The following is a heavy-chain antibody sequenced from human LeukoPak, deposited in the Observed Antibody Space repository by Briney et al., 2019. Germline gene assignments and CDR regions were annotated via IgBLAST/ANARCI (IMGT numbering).Heavy chain of an antibody. D-gene: IGHD6-19*01. CDR1: GDSVSSGSYY. V-gene: IGHV4-61*01. Sequence: SETLSLTCTVSGDSVSSGSYYWSWIRQPPGKGLEWIGYIYYSGSTNYNPSLRSRVTISVDTSKNQFSLKLSSVTAADTAVYYCARIAVSSGWGYFDYWGQGTLVTASS. J-gene: IGHJ4*02. CDR2: IYYSGST. CDR3: ARIAVSSGWGYFDY.